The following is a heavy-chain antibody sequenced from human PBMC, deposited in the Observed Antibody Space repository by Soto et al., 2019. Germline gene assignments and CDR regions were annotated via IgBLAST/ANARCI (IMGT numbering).Heavy chain of an antibody. V-gene: IGHV5-51*01. CDR1: GYSFTSYW. D-gene: IGHD6-13*01. J-gene: IGHJ6*02. Sequence: GESLKISCKGSGYSFTSYWIGWVRQMPGKGLEWMGIIYPGDSDTRYSPSFQGQVTISADKSSSTAYLQWSSLKASDTAMYYCAGLGRAKTGYYYYGMDVWGQGTTVTVCS. CDR2: IYPGDSDT. CDR3: AGLGRAKTGYYYYGMDV.